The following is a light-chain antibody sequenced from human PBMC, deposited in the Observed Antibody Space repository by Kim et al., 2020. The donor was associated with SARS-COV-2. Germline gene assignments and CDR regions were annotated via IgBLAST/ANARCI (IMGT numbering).Light chain of an antibody. V-gene: IGLV2-8*01. CDR1: SSAVSGYNY. CDR2: EVS. Sequence: GQSVTIAGTGSSSAVSGYNYVSWYQQHPGKAPKLMIYEVSKRPSGVPDRFSGSKSGNTASLSVSGLQAEDEADYYCSSYAGSNNWVFGGGTQLTVL. J-gene: IGLJ2*01. CDR3: SSYAGSNNWV.